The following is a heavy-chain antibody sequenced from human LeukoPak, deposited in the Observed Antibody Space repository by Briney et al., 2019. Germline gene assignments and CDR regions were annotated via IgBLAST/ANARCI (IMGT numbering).Heavy chain of an antibody. J-gene: IGHJ5*02. CDR2: IYNGVNT. Sequence: SETLFLTCTVSGGSLNDYYWSWIRQPPGKGVEWIAHIYNGVNTNYNPSLKSRVTISVDTSKNQFSLRLNSVTAADTAVYYCARSRAFNSGAFDPWGQGSLVTVSS. CDR1: GGSLNDYY. D-gene: IGHD1-26*01. CDR3: ARSRAFNSGAFDP. V-gene: IGHV4-59*01.